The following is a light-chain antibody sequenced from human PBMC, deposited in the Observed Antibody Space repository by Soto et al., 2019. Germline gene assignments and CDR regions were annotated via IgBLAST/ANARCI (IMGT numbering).Light chain of an antibody. J-gene: IGLJ1*01. CDR2: DNN. CDR1: SSNIGINY. Sequence: QSVLTQPPSVSAAPGQKVTISCSGSSSNIGINYVSWYQQLPGTAPKLLIDDNNERPSGIPDRFSGSKSGTSATLGITGLQTGDEADYYCGTWDSSLSAYVFGTGTKLTVL. CDR3: GTWDSSLSAYV. V-gene: IGLV1-51*01.